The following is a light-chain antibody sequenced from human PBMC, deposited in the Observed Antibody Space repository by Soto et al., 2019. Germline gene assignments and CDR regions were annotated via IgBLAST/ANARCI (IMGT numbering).Light chain of an antibody. V-gene: IGKV3-15*01. CDR2: GAS. CDR1: QSVSSN. Sequence: EIVMTQSPATLSVSPGERATLSCRASQSVSSNLSLYQQKPGQAPRLLIYGASTRATGIPARFSCSESGTELAVTISRQHSEDSAVYYRQQYNNWPLTFGGGTKVDIK. CDR3: QQYNNWPLT. J-gene: IGKJ4*01.